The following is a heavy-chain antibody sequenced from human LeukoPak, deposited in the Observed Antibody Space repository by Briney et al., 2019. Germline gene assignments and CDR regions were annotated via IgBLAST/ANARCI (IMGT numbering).Heavy chain of an antibody. CDR3: ARGTLYDY. CDR2: MYYSGTT. CDR1: GGSISTNSFS. Sequence: SETLSLTCIVSGGSISTNSFSWGWIRQAPGKGLEWIGSMYYSGTTYYNLSLRSRVTISVDTSKKQFSLELSSVTAADTAVYYCARGTLYDYWGQGTLVTVSS. J-gene: IGHJ4*02. D-gene: IGHD3-10*01. V-gene: IGHV4-39*01.